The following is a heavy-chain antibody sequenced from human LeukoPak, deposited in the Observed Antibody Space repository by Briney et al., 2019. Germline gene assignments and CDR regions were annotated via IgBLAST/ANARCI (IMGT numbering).Heavy chain of an antibody. CDR1: GGSISSYY. Sequence: KPSETLSLTCTVSGGSISSYYWSWIRQPPGKGLEWIGYIYYSGSTNYNPSLKSRVTISVDTSKNQFSLKLSSVTAADTAVYYCARVKYSSSWVFDYWGQGTLVTVS. CDR3: ARVKYSSSWVFDY. J-gene: IGHJ4*02. D-gene: IGHD6-13*01. CDR2: IYYSGST. V-gene: IGHV4-59*01.